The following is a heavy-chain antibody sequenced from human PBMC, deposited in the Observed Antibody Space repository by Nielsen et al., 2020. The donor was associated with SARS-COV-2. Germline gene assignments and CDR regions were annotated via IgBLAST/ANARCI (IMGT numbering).Heavy chain of an antibody. V-gene: IGHV3-7*05. Sequence: GESLKISCAASGFTFSSYWMSWVRQAPGKGLEWVANIKQDGSEKYYVDSVKGRFTISRDNAKNSLYLQMNSLSAEDTAVYYCARESDVGYYGMDVWGQGTTVTVSS. CDR3: ARESDVGYYGMDV. CDR1: GFTFSSYW. J-gene: IGHJ6*02. CDR2: IKQDGSEK. D-gene: IGHD3-10*02.